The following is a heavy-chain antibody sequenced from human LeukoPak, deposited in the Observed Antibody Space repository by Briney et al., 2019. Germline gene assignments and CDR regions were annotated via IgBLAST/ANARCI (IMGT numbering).Heavy chain of an antibody. CDR2: INPNRGGT. CDR1: GYTFTGYY. Sequence: ASVKVSCKASGYTFTGYYMHWARQAPGQGLEWMGWINPNRGGTNYAQKFQGRVTMTRDTPISTAYMELSRLRSDDTAVYYCATDYGSGSYYSVGYWGQGTLVTVSS. D-gene: IGHD3-10*01. V-gene: IGHV1-2*02. CDR3: ATDYGSGSYYSVGY. J-gene: IGHJ4*02.